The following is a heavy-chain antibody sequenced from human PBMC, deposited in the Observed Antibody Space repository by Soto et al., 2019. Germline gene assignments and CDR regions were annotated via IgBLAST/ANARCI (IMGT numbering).Heavy chain of an antibody. D-gene: IGHD2-15*01. J-gene: IGHJ6*02. CDR1: GGSISSSSYY. CDR3: ARHGSVMVVAATPDYYYGMDV. Sequence: SETLSLTCTVSGGSISSSSYYWGWIRQPPGKGLEWIGSIYYSGSTYYNPSLKSRVTISVDTSKNQFSLKLSSVTAADTVVYYCARHGSVMVVAATPDYYYGMDVWGQGTTVTVSS. CDR2: IYYSGST. V-gene: IGHV4-39*01.